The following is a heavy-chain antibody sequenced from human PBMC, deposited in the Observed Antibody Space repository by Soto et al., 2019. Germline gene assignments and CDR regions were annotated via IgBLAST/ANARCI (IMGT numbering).Heavy chain of an antibody. Sequence: SETLSLTCTVSGGSISSYYWSWIRQPPGKGLEWIGYIYYSGSTNYNPSLKSRVTISVDTSKNQFSLKLSSVTAADTAVYYCARAGFPDYDILTGYSNAFDIWGQGTMLTVS. V-gene: IGHV4-59*01. CDR2: IYYSGST. CDR1: GGSISSYY. J-gene: IGHJ3*02. D-gene: IGHD3-9*01. CDR3: ARAGFPDYDILTGYSNAFDI.